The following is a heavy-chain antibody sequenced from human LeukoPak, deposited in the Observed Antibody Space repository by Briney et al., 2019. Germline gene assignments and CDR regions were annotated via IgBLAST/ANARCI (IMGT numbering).Heavy chain of an antibody. J-gene: IGHJ4*02. Sequence: RSLRLSCAASGFTFSSYAMHWVRQAPGKGLEWVAVISYDGSNKYYADSVKGRFTISRDNSKNTLYLQMNSLRAEDTAVYYCARDAYYDFWSGSLQYYFDYWGQGTLVTVSS. CDR2: ISYDGSNK. D-gene: IGHD3-3*01. CDR3: ARDAYYDFWSGSLQYYFDY. CDR1: GFTFSSYA. V-gene: IGHV3-30-3*01.